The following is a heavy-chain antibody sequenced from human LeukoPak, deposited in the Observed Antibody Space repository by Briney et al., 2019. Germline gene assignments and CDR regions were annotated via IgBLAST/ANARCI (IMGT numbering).Heavy chain of an antibody. J-gene: IGHJ4*02. CDR3: ARWPLGSGTYFVSSPFDY. CDR1: GYRFTGYY. D-gene: IGHD3-10*01. Sequence: ASVKVSCKASGYRFTGYYIHWVRQAPGQGPEWMGWINPNSGGTNYGQKFQGRVTMTRDTSLSTAYMEPDRLTSDDTAVYYCARWPLGSGTYFVSSPFDYWGQGTLVTVSS. V-gene: IGHV1-2*02. CDR2: INPNSGGT.